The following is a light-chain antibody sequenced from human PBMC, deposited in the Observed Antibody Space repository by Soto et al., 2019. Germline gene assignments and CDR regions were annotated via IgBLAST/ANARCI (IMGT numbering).Light chain of an antibody. Sequence: DIQMAQSPSTLSASLGDRVTITCRASQSISSWLSWYQQKPGKAPKLLIYDASSLESGVPSRFSGSGSGTEFTLTISSLQPDDFATYYCQQYSAYPWTFGQGTKVDI. CDR2: DAS. V-gene: IGKV1-5*01. CDR3: QQYSAYPWT. J-gene: IGKJ1*01. CDR1: QSISSW.